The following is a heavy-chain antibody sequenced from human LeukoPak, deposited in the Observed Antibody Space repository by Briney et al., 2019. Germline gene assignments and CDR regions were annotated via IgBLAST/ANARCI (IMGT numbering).Heavy chain of an antibody. Sequence: PGRSLRLSCAASGFTFSSYGMHWVRQAPGKGLEWVALTWFDGSKKYYADSLKGRFTISKDNSKNTLYLEMNSLRAEDTAVYYCDRVANITTFGMDVWGQGTTVTVSS. D-gene: IGHD3-9*01. J-gene: IGHJ6*02. CDR1: GFTFSSYG. CDR3: DRVANITTFGMDV. CDR2: TWFDGSKK. V-gene: IGHV3-33*08.